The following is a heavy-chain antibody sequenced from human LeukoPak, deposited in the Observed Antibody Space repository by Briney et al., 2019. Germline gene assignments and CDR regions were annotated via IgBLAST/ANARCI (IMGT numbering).Heavy chain of an antibody. J-gene: IGHJ4*02. D-gene: IGHD3-22*01. CDR1: GGSISSRSYY. Sequence: PSETLSLTCTVSGGSISSRSYYWGWIRQPPGKGLEWIGSIYYSGSTYYNPSLKSRVTISADTSKNQFSLKLSSVTAADTAVYYCAREVIRSLTFDYWGQGTLVTVSS. CDR2: IYYSGST. CDR3: AREVIRSLTFDY. V-gene: IGHV4-39*07.